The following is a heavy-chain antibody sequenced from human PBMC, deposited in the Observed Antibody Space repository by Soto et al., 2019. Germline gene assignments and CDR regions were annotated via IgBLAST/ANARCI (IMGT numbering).Heavy chain of an antibody. CDR3: ARRPVTYYFDY. D-gene: IGHD4-17*01. V-gene: IGHV3-53*05. CDR1: GFPVSSSQ. J-gene: IGHJ4*02. Sequence: GGSLRLSCAASGFPVSSSQMTWVRQAPGKALEWVSVVFIGGTTQYAVSVKGRFTISRDNSRNTLYLQMNSLRAEDTAVYYCARRPVTYYFDYWGQGTLVTVSS. CDR2: VFIGGTT.